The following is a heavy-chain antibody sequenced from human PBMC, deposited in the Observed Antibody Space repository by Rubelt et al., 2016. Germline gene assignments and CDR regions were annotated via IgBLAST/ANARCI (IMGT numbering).Heavy chain of an antibody. CDR3: VGTRRYTYGHSEY. CDR2: INTNTGNP. Sequence: QVQLVQSGSELKKPGASVKVSCKASGYTFTTYPMNWVRQAPGQGLEWMGWINTNTGNPTYARGFTGRFVFSLDTSVSTAYLQINSLKADDTAVYYVVGTRRYTYGHSEYWGQGPLVTVFS. CDR1: GYTFTTYP. J-gene: IGHJ4*02. V-gene: IGHV7-4-1*02. D-gene: IGHD5-18*01.